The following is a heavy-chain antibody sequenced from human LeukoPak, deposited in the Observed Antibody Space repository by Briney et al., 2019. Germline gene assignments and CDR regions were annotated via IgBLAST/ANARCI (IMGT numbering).Heavy chain of an antibody. V-gene: IGHV3-30*04. CDR3: ARDPTPKYSSSWYGXFDY. J-gene: IGHJ4*02. D-gene: IGHD6-13*01. CDR2: ISYDGSNK. Sequence: GGSLRLSCAASGFTFSSYAMHWVRQAPGKGLEWVAVISYDGSNKYYADSVKGRFTISRDNSKNTLYLQMNSLRAEDTAVYYCARDPTPKYSSSWYGXFDYWGXXTLVTVSS. CDR1: GFTFSSYA.